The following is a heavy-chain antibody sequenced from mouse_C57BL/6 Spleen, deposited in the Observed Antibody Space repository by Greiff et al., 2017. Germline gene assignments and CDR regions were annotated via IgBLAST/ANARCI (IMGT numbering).Heavy chain of an antibody. V-gene: IGHV1-50*01. CDR1: GYTFTSYW. CDR2: IDPSDSYT. J-gene: IGHJ3*01. CDR3: ASASSGYPLCAY. Sequence: VQLQQPGAELVKPGASVKLSCKASGYTFTSYWMQWVKQRPGQGLEWIGEIDPSDSYTNYNQKFKGKATLTVDTSSSTAYMQLSSLTSEDSAVYYCASASSGYPLCAYWGQGTLVTVSA. D-gene: IGHD3-2*02.